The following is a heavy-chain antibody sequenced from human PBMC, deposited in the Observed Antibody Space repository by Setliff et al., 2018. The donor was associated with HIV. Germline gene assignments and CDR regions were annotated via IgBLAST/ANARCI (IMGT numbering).Heavy chain of an antibody. V-gene: IGHV4-34*01. Sequence: SETLSLTCAVHGGSFSGYYWCWIRQPPGKGLEWIGEINHSGSTNYNPSLKSRVTISVDTSKNQFSLKLSSVTAADTAVYYCARTSGSRPHDAFDIWGQGTMVTVSS. CDR3: ARTSGSRPHDAFDI. CDR2: INHSGST. J-gene: IGHJ3*02. D-gene: IGHD1-26*01. CDR1: GGSFSGYY.